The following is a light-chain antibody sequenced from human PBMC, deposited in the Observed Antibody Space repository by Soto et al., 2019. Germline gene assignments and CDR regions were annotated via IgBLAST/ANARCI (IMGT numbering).Light chain of an antibody. CDR3: QHRSNWPLT. V-gene: IGKV3-11*01. CDR1: QSVSSY. CDR2: DAS. Sequence: EIVLTQSPATLSLSPGXRATLXCXAXQSVSSYLAWYQQKPGQAPRLLIYDASNRATGIPARFSGSGSGTDFTLTISSLEPEDFAVYYCQHRSNWPLTFGGGTKVEIK. J-gene: IGKJ4*01.